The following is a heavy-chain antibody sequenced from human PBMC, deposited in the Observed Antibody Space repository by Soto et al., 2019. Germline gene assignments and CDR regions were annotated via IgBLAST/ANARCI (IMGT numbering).Heavy chain of an antibody. CDR3: TQGGGSRSGWSDS. D-gene: IGHD3-10*01. J-gene: IGHJ5*01. Sequence: QVQLVESGGGVVQPGGSLRLSCAASGFSFSNYAMNWVRQAPDKGLEWVALISYEGSAQYYADSVKGRFTISRDYSNNTLYLQMNSLRVEDTALYYFTQGGGSRSGWSDSWGQGTLVTFPS. CDR2: ISYEGSAQ. CDR1: GFSFSNYA. V-gene: IGHV3-30*18.